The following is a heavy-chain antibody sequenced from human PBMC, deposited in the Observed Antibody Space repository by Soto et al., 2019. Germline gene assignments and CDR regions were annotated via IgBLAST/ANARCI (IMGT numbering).Heavy chain of an antibody. D-gene: IGHD3-10*01. Sequence: PGESLKISCKGSGYSFTSYWISWVRQMPGKVLEWMGRIDPSDSYTNYSPSFQGHVTISADKSISTAYLQWSSLKASDTAMYYCARYMAYGSGSDWEYYFDYWGQGXLVTVYS. CDR2: IDPSDSYT. CDR1: GYSFTSYW. J-gene: IGHJ4*02. CDR3: ARYMAYGSGSDWEYYFDY. V-gene: IGHV5-10-1*01.